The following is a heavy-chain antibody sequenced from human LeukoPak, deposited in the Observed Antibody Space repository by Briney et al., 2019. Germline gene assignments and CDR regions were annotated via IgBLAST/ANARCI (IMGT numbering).Heavy chain of an antibody. J-gene: IGHJ5*02. Sequence: PSETLSLTCAVYGGSFSGYYWSWIRQPPGKGLEWIGEINHSGSTNYNPSLKSRVTVSVDTSKNQFSLKLSSVTAADTAVYYCARDLAAAGTIDPWGQGTLVTVSS. CDR3: ARDLAAAGTIDP. CDR1: GGSFSGYY. CDR2: INHSGST. V-gene: IGHV4-34*01. D-gene: IGHD6-13*01.